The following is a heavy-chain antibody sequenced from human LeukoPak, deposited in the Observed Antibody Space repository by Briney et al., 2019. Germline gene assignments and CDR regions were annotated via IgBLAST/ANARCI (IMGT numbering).Heavy chain of an antibody. V-gene: IGHV3-9*01. D-gene: IGHD1-26*01. Sequence: GGSLRLSCAASGFTFDDYAMHWVRHAPGKGLEWVSGISWNSGSIGYADSVKGRFTISRDNAKNSLYLQMNSLRAEDTALYYCAKAGSGSYYYFDYWGQGTLVTVSS. CDR3: AKAGSGSYYYFDY. CDR2: ISWNSGSI. CDR1: GFTFDDYA. J-gene: IGHJ4*02.